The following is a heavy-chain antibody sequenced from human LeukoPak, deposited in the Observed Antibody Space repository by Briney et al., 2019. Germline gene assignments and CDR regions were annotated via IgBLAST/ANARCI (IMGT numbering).Heavy chain of an antibody. CDR2: IIPILGIA. D-gene: IGHD2-15*01. J-gene: IGHJ6*02. CDR1: GGTFSSYA. CDR3: ARVQLPIVVVVAATYGMDD. Sequence: SVKVSCKASGGTFSSYAISWVRQAPGQGLEWMGRIIPILGIANYAQKFQGRVTITADKSTSTAYMELSSLRSEDTAVYYCARVQLPIVVVVAATYGMDDWGQGTTVTVSS. V-gene: IGHV1-69*04.